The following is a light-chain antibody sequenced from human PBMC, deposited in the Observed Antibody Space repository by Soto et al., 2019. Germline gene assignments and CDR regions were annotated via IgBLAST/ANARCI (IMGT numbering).Light chain of an antibody. Sequence: EIVLTQSPGTLSLSPGERATLSCRASQSLSSSYLAWYQQKPGQAPRLLIYGASNRATGIPDMFSGSGSGTDFTLTISRLEPEDCAVYYCQQYGNSPWTFGQGTKVEIK. V-gene: IGKV3-20*01. CDR1: QSLSSSY. CDR2: GAS. CDR3: QQYGNSPWT. J-gene: IGKJ1*01.